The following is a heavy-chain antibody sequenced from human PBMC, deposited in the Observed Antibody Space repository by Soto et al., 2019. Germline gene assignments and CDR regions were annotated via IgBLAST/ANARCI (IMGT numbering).Heavy chain of an antibody. CDR3: AREKGGTNPSFDY. Sequence: GASVKVSCKASGYSFSIYYLHWVRQAPGQGLEWMGIINPSGKSTNYAQKFQGRVTMTSNTSTNTVYMELSSLRSDDTAVYYCAREKGGTNPSFDYWGKGTLVTVSS. D-gene: IGHD1-1*01. V-gene: IGHV1-46*01. J-gene: IGHJ4*02. CDR1: GYSFSIYY. CDR2: INPSGKST.